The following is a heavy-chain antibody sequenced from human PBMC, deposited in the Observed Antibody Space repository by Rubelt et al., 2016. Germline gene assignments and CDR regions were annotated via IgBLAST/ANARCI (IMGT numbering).Heavy chain of an antibody. D-gene: IGHD3-22*01. Sequence: QVQLVQSGAEVKKPGASVKVSCKASGYTFTSYYMHWVRQAPGQGPEWMGIINPSGGSTGYAQKFQGRITMTRDTSTSTVYMELSSLRCEDTAVYYCARANSGRGYFGIDYWGQGTLVTVSA. V-gene: IGHV1-46*01. J-gene: IGHJ4*02. CDR1: GYTFTSYY. CDR3: ARANSGRGYFGIDY. CDR2: INPSGGST.